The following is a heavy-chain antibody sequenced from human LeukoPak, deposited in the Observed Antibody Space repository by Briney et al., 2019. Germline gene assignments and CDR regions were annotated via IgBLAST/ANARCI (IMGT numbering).Heavy chain of an antibody. Sequence: GGSLRLSCAAPGFTLSDYNMNWVRQAPGKGLEWVSSIGGSRSYIYYADSVRGRFTISRDNAKNSLYLQMNSLRAEDTAVYYCTRTPYGDYPPFFFDFWGQGTVVTVSS. CDR1: GFTLSDYN. CDR3: TRTPYGDYPPFFFDF. D-gene: IGHD4-17*01. V-gene: IGHV3-21*01. CDR2: IGGSRSYI. J-gene: IGHJ4*02.